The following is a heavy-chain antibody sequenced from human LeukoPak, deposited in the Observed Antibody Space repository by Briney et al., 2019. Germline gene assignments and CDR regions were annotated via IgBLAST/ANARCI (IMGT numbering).Heavy chain of an antibody. D-gene: IGHD1-26*01. CDR1: GGSISSYY. CDR3: ARGASYSGSYRFDY. V-gene: IGHV4-4*07. J-gene: IGHJ4*02. Sequence: SETLSLTCTVSGGSISSYYWSWIRQPAGKGLEWIGRIYTSGGTDYNPSLKSRVTMSVDTSKNQFSLKLSSVTAADTAVYYCARGASYSGSYRFDYWGQGTLVTVSS. CDR2: IYTSGGT.